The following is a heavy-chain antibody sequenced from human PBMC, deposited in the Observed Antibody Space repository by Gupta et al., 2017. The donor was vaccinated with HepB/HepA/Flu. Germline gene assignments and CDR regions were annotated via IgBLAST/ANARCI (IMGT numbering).Heavy chain of an antibody. CDR3: ARHEFLEWLSRPPGFDY. V-gene: IGHV4-39*01. D-gene: IGHD3-3*01. CDR2: FYYSGST. J-gene: IGHJ4*02. Sequence: QLQLQESGPGLVKPSETLSLTCTVSGGSISSSSYYWGWLRQPPGKGLEWIGSFYYSGSTYYNPSLKSRVTISVDTSKNQFSLKLSSVTAADTAVYYCARHEFLEWLSRPPGFDYWGQGTLVTVSS. CDR1: GGSISSSSYY.